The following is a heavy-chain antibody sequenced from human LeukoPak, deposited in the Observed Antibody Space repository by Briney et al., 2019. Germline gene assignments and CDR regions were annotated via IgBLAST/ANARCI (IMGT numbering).Heavy chain of an antibody. D-gene: IGHD2-2*01. V-gene: IGHV1-2*02. J-gene: IGHJ5*01. CDR2: INPNSSGT. CDR3: ARGGYCDSTSCFKPGDS. CDR1: GYTFTGYY. Sequence: EASVKVSCKVSGYTFTGYYMHWVRQAPGQGLEWMGWINPNSSGTNYAQNFQGRVTMTRDTSISTAYMELSRLRSDDTAVYYCARGGYCDSTSCFKPGDSWGQGTLVTVSS.